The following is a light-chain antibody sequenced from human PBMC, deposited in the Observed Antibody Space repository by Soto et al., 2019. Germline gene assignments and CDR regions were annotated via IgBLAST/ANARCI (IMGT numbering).Light chain of an antibody. Sequence: EIVLTQSPATLYSFPGDRVTLSCRASQYINTRLAWYQHRPGQAPRLLIYQTSLRAAGIPARFSACGSGTDFTLTIRDVQSEDSALYYCHQRQSWPRTFGQGTKVDI. V-gene: IGKV3-11*01. CDR1: QYINTR. J-gene: IGKJ1*01. CDR3: HQRQSWPRT. CDR2: QTS.